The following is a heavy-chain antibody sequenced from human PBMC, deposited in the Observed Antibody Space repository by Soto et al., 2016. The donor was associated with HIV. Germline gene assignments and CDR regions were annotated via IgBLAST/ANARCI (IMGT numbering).Heavy chain of an antibody. J-gene: IGHJ4*02. D-gene: IGHD1-1*01. CDR3: ATTTATSSPAHFDH. V-gene: IGHV4-59*13. CDR1: NGSITSYY. CDR2: IYYNGST. Sequence: QVQLQESGPGLVKPSETLSLTCGVSNGSITSYYWTWIRQPPGKGLEWVAYIYYNGSTMYNPSLKSRVTMPVNRSKKQFSLKLASVTTADTAIYYCATTTATSSPAHFDHWGQGTLVTVSS.